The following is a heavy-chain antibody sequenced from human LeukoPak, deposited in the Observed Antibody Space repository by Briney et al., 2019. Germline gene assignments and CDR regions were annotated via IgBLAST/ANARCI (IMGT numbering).Heavy chain of an antibody. V-gene: IGHV3-21*05. D-gene: IGHD6-19*01. CDR3: ARVWGWWLVPPKYCLDV. CDR1: GFTFSSYE. Sequence: SGGSLRLSCAASGFTFSSYEMNWVRQAPGKGLEWVSYISSSSSYIYYADSVKGRFTISRDNAKNSLYLQMNSLRAEDTAVYYCARVWGWWLVPPKYCLDVWGKGTTVAMSS. J-gene: IGHJ6*03. CDR2: ISSSSSYI.